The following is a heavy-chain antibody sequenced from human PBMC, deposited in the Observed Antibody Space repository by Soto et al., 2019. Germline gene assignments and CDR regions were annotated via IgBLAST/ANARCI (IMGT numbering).Heavy chain of an antibody. J-gene: IGHJ4*02. D-gene: IGHD6-13*01. CDR1: GFTFSSYS. CDR2: ISSSSSTI. Sequence: GSLRLSCAASGFTFSSYSMNWVRQAPGKGLEWVSYISSSSSTIYYADSVKGRFTISRDNAKNSLYLQMNSLRAEDTAVYYCARGEGSSWYEEGIDYWGQGTLVTVSS. V-gene: IGHV3-48*01. CDR3: ARGEGSSWYEEGIDY.